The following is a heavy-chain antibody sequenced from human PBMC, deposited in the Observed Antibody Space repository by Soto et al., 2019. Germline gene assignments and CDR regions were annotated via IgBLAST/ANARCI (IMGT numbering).Heavy chain of an antibody. J-gene: IGHJ3*02. Sequence: LCHSCTVLGGSIVNYCGRCIRQQTGKGLEWIGYIYHSGSTYYNPSLKSRVTISVDRFKNQFSLKLSSVTAADTAVYYCARVMTTATDDAFDIWGQGTMVTVSS. CDR1: GGSIVNYC. CDR3: ARVMTTATDDAFDI. D-gene: IGHD4-17*01. CDR2: IYHSGST. V-gene: IGHV4-30-2*01.